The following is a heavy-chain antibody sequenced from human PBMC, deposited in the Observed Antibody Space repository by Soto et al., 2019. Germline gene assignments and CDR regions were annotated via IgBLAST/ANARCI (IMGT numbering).Heavy chain of an antibody. CDR2: IYNTGRT. Sequence: QLQLQESGPGLVKPSETLSLTCTVSGGSISSIRFSWGWVRQPPGKGLEWIGAIYNTGRTSYNPSLESGVTVSVDMYKNQFSLKMTSVTTADTAIYHCVRYDTWGQGILVTVSS. J-gene: IGHJ5*02. V-gene: IGHV4-39*01. CDR1: GGSISSIRFS. CDR3: VRYDT.